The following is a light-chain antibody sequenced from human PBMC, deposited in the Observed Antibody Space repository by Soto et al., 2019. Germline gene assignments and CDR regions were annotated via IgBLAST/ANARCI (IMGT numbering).Light chain of an antibody. CDR1: QGISSY. J-gene: IGKJ1*01. CDR2: AAS. Sequence: AIRMTQAPSSLSASTGDRFTITCRASQGISSYLAWYQQKQGKXPKXXIYAASTLQSGVPSRFRGSGSGTDLTITISCLKSEDFETYYCQQYYSYPPTFGQGTKVDNK. CDR3: QQYYSYPPT. V-gene: IGKV1-8*01.